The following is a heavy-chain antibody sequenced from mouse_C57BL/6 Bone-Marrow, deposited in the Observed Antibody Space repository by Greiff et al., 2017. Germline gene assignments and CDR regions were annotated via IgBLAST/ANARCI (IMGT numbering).Heavy chain of an antibody. CDR2: ISSGGSYT. V-gene: IGHV5-6*01. CDR3: ARHYSHYYGSSFNWYFDV. CDR1: GFTFSSYG. Sequence: EVKLMESGGDLVKPGGSLKLSCAASGFTFSSYGMSWVRQTPDKRLEWVATISSGGSYTYYPDSVKGRFTISRDNAKNTRYLQMSSLKSEDTAMYYCARHYSHYYGSSFNWYFDVWGTGTTVTVSS. D-gene: IGHD1-1*01. J-gene: IGHJ1*03.